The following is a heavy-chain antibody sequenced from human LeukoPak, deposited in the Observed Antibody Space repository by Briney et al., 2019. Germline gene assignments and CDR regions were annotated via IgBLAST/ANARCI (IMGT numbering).Heavy chain of an antibody. CDR1: GGTFSSYA. J-gene: IGHJ3*02. V-gene: IGHV1-69*05. CDR2: IIPIFGTA. Sequence: GASVKVSCKASGGTFSSYAISWVRQAPGQGLEWMGRIIPIFGTANYAQKFQGRVTITTGESTSTAYMELSSLRSEDTAVYYCARSRIVVVTAIAFDIWGQGTMVTVSS. D-gene: IGHD2-21*02. CDR3: ARSRIVVVTAIAFDI.